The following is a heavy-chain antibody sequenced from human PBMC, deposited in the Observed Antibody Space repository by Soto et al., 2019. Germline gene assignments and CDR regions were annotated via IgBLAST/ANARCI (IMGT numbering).Heavy chain of an antibody. D-gene: IGHD3-22*01. V-gene: IGHV4-38-2*01. J-gene: IGHJ4*02. CDR1: GYSIGNGYS. CDR2: IHHRGST. CDR3: ARAVTSLSGYYYSFDF. Sequence: SETLSLTCVVSGYSIGNGYSWGWIRQPPGMGLEWIATIHHRGSTYYNPSLKSRLLISADTSHNQFSLKLDSVTAADMALYYCARAVTSLSGYYYSFDFWGPGTLVTVSS.